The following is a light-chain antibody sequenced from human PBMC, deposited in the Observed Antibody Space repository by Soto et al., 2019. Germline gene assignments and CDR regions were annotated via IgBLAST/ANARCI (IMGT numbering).Light chain of an antibody. CDR2: LNSDGSH. CDR3: QTWGTGGVV. CDR1: SGHSSYA. Sequence: QLVLTQSPSASASLGASVKLTCTLSSGHSSYAIAWHQQQPEKGPRYLMKLNSDGSHSKGDGIPDRFSGSSSGAERYLTIYRRQSEDEADYYCQTWGTGGVVFGGGTKLTVL. V-gene: IGLV4-69*01. J-gene: IGLJ2*01.